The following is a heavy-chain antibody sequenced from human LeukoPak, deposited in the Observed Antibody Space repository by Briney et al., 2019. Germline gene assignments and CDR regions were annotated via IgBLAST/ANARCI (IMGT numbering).Heavy chain of an antibody. Sequence: SETLSLTCAVYGGSFSGYYWTWIRQPAGKGLEWIGRIYTTGSTNYNPSLQSRVIMSVDTSKNQFSLNVSSVTAADTAVYYCARWADKSGSSSRVAFDIWGQGTMVTVSS. CDR3: ARWADKSGSSSRVAFDI. CDR2: IYTTGST. CDR1: GGSFSGYY. J-gene: IGHJ3*02. V-gene: IGHV4-59*10. D-gene: IGHD6-6*01.